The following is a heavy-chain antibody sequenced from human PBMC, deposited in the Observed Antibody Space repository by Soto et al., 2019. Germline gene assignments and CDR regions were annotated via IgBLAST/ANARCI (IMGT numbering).Heavy chain of an antibody. CDR3: AGAVSDFDVRRYRTSYFDQ. Sequence: SDTLSLTCTVSGASVSTGVYYWTWIRQHPGKGQEWIGYIDNSGSTYYNPSLTGRVDISVDTSKNQFSLNLQSLTAADTAFYYCAGAVSDFDVRRYRTSYFDQWGQGILVTVSS. D-gene: IGHD3-10*02. J-gene: IGHJ4*02. V-gene: IGHV4-31*03. CDR2: IDNSGST. CDR1: GASVSTGVYY.